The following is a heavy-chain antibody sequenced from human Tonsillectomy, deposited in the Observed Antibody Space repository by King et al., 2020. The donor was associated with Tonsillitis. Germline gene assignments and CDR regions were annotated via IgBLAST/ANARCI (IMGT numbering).Heavy chain of an antibody. J-gene: IGHJ4*02. CDR3: AVSRKGSIVLMVYAMSGTGDRSGVQDPELDY. CDR2: INPNSGGT. D-gene: IGHD2-8*01. CDR1: GYTFTGHY. Sequence: VQLVESGAEVKKPGASVKVSCKASGYTFTGHYMHWVRQAPGQGLEWMGWINPNSGGTNYAQKFQGRVTMTRDTSISTAYMELRRLRSDDTAVYYCAVSRKGSIVLMVYAMSGTGDRSGVQDPELDYWGQGTLVTVSS. V-gene: IGHV1-2*02.